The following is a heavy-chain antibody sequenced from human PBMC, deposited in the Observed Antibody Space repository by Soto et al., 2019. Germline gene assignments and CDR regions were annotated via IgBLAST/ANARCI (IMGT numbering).Heavy chain of an antibody. CDR1: RDSLSSNSAA. D-gene: IGHD5-12*01. CDR2: TYNRSKGYN. Sequence: SPTLSLPCAIPRDSLSSNSAAWNSIRQSPSRGLEWLGRTYNRSKGYNDYAVPVKSRITINPDTSKNQFSLQLNYVTPEDTAVYYCAREGYSSGYDSYYYYYGMDVWVQVSTGTV. CDR3: AREGYSSGYDSYYYYYGMDV. J-gene: IGHJ6*02. V-gene: IGHV6-1*01.